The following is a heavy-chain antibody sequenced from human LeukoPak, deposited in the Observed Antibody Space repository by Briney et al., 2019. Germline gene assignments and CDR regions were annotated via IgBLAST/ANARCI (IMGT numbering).Heavy chain of an antibody. CDR2: IYPGDSDT. J-gene: IGHJ5*02. CDR3: AKITMGRGVIIWFYR. D-gene: IGHD3-10*01. V-gene: IGHV5-51*01. CDR1: GYSFTSYW. Sequence: GESLKISCQGSGYSFTSYWIGWVRQMPGKGLEWMGIIYPGDSDTRYSPPFQGQVTHPASKSISTAYLQWSSHNGSDTAMYYCAKITMGRGVIIWFYRWGQGTLVTDSS.